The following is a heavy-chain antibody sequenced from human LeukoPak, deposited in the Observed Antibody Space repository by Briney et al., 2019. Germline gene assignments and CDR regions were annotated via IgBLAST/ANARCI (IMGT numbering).Heavy chain of an antibody. CDR2: ISYDGSSK. J-gene: IGHJ4*02. V-gene: IGHV3-30-3*01. D-gene: IGHD6-19*01. Sequence: GGSLRLSCAASGFTFSSSAMHWVRQAPGKGLEWVAVISYDGSSKYYADSAKGRFTISRDNSENTLYLQMNSLRPEDTAVYYCARVRQWLGTWVDYWGQGTLVTASS. CDR3: ARVRQWLGTWVDY. CDR1: GFTFSSSA.